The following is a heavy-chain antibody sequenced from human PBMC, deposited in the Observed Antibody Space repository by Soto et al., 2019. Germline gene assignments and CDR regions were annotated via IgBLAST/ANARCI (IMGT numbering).Heavy chain of an antibody. Sequence: GGSLRLSCAASGFTFSSYWMSWVRQAPGKGLEWVANIKQDGSEKYYVDSVKGRFTISRDNAKNSLYLQMNSLRAEDTAVYYCARVLRGRLLGYYFDYWGQGTLGTVSS. CDR2: IKQDGSEK. D-gene: IGHD1-26*01. CDR1: GFTFSSYW. CDR3: ARVLRGRLLGYYFDY. J-gene: IGHJ4*02. V-gene: IGHV3-7*01.